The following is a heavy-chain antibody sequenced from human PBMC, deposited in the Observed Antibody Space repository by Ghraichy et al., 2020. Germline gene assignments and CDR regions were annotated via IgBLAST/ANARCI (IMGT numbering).Heavy chain of an antibody. Sequence: GESLNISCAASGFTFSSYGMHWVRQAPGKGLEWVAVISYDGSNKYYADSVKGRFTISRDNSKNTLYLQMNSLRAEDTAVYYCAKDLETPKDYSNQHTYGMDVWGQGTTVTVSS. CDR2: ISYDGSNK. D-gene: IGHD4-11*01. V-gene: IGHV3-30*18. CDR3: AKDLETPKDYSNQHTYGMDV. J-gene: IGHJ6*02. CDR1: GFTFSSYG.